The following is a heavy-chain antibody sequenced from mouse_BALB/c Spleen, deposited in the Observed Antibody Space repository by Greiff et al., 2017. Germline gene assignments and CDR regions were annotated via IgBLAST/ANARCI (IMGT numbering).Heavy chain of an antibody. V-gene: IGHV5-6-5*01. CDR2: ISSGGST. J-gene: IGHJ4*01. CDR3: AGLPLYYYAMDY. D-gene: IGHD5-5*01. CDR1: GFTFSSYA. Sequence: EVHLVESGGGLVKPGGSLKLSCAASGFTFSSYAMSWVRQTPEKRLEWVASISSGGSTYYPDSVKGRFTISRDNARNILYLQMSSLRSEDTAMYYCAGLPLYYYAMDYWGQGTSVTVSS.